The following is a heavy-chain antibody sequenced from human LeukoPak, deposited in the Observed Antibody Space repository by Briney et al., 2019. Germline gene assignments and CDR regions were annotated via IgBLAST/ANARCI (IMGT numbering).Heavy chain of an antibody. CDR3: ARGGSGNLPYYFDH. V-gene: IGHV1-3*01. CDR2: INAGNGNT. J-gene: IGHJ4*02. D-gene: IGHD1-1*01. CDR1: GYTFTSYA. Sequence: ASVKVSCKASGYTFTSYAIHWVRQAPGQRLEWMGWINAGNGNTKYSQKFQGRVTITRDTSASTAYMEMSSLSSEDTAVYYCARGGSGNLPYYFDHWGQGTLVTVSS.